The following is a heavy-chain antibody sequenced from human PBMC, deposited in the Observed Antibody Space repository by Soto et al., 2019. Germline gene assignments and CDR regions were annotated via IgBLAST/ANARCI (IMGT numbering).Heavy chain of an antibody. CDR3: ARGGSGSHYLTTVDYFDY. CDR1: GGSISSYY. J-gene: IGHJ4*02. CDR2: IYYSGST. V-gene: IGHV4-59*01. Sequence: SETLSLTCTVSGGSISSYYWSWIRQPPGKGLEWIGYIYYSGSTNYNPSLKSRVTISVDTSKNQFSLKLSSVTAADTAVYYCARGGSGSHYLTTVDYFDYWGQGTLVTVSS. D-gene: IGHD1-26*01.